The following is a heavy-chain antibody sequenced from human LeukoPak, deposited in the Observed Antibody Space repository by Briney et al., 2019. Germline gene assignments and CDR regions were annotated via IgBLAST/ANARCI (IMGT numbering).Heavy chain of an antibody. V-gene: IGHV4-34*01. Sequence: SETLSLTCAVYGGSFSGYYWSWIRQPPGKGLEWIGEINHSGSTNYNPSLKSRVTISVDTSKNQFSLKLSSVTAADTAVYYCARKFSIFRYYYGSGSSDDAFDIWGQGTMVTVSS. CDR1: GGSFSGYY. CDR3: ARKFSIFRYYYGSGSSDDAFDI. J-gene: IGHJ3*02. D-gene: IGHD3-10*01. CDR2: INHSGST.